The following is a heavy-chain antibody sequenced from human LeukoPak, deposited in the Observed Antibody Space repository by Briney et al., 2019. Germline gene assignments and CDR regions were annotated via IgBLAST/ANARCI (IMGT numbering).Heavy chain of an antibody. V-gene: IGHV6-1*01. CDR1: GDSVSSNSAA. Sequence: SQTLSLTCAISGDSVSSNSAAWNWIRQSPSRGLEWLGRTYYRSKWYNDYAVSVKSRMAINPDTSKNQFSLQLNSVTPEDTAVYYCAREPSSVTGMLFDYWGQGTLVTVSS. CDR2: TYYRSKWYN. CDR3: AREPSSVTGMLFDY. D-gene: IGHD6-19*01. J-gene: IGHJ4*02.